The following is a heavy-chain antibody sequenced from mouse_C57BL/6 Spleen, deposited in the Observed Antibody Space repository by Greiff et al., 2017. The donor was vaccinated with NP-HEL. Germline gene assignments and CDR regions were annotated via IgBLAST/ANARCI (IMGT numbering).Heavy chain of an antibody. V-gene: IGHV1-42*01. D-gene: IGHD1-1*01. CDR1: GYSFTGYY. CDR3: ARSGFYGSSLFAY. Sequence: VQLQQSGPELVKPGASVKISCKASGYSFTGYYMNWVKQSPGKSLEWIGEINPSTGGTTYNQKFKAKATLTVDKSSSTAYMQLKSLTSEDSAVYYCARSGFYGSSLFAYWGQGTLVTVSA. CDR2: INPSTGGT. J-gene: IGHJ3*01.